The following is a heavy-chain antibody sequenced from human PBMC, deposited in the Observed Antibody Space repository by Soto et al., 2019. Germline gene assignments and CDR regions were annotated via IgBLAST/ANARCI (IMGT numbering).Heavy chain of an antibody. CDR1: SGPSSSHN. D-gene: IGHD1-26*01. J-gene: IGHJ6*02. Sequence: QVQLQQSGPGLVKPSETLSLTCTVSSGPSSSHNWGWIRQSPGRGLEWIGYVYNTGGTSYNPSLKRRVPISADTSATHIARTLSFVTAADTAIYYCVRQGIGSLHGLVDVWGQGTTVSVSS. CDR3: VRQGIGSLHGLVDV. V-gene: IGHV4-59*08. CDR2: VYNTGGT.